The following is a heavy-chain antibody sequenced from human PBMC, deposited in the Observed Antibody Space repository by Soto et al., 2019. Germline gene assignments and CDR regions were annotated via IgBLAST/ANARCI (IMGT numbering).Heavy chain of an antibody. Sequence: QVQIQQWGAGLLKPSETLSLTCAVYGGSFSGYYWSWIRQPPGKGLEWIGEINHSGSTNYNPSLTSRVTISVDTSKNQFALKLSSVTAADTAVYYCASDTSSSSHWYFELWVRGTLVTVS. CDR1: GGSFSGYY. V-gene: IGHV4-34*01. CDR2: INHSGST. D-gene: IGHD6-6*01. CDR3: ASDTSSSSHWYFEL. J-gene: IGHJ2*01.